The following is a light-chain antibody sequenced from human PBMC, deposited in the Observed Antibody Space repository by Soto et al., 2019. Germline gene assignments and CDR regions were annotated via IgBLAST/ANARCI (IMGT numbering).Light chain of an antibody. CDR2: KAS. Sequence: DIQMTQSPSTLSASVGDRVTITCRASQSISSWLAWYQQKPGKAPKLLIYKASILESGVPSRFSGSGSGTAFTLTISSLQPDDFATYYCQQYNSYPKYTFGQGTKLEIK. CDR3: QQYNSYPKYT. CDR1: QSISSW. J-gene: IGKJ2*01. V-gene: IGKV1-5*03.